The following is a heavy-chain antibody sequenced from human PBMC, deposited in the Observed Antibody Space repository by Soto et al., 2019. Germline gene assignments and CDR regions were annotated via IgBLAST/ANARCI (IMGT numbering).Heavy chain of an antibody. CDR2: INPSGGST. CDR1: GYTFTSYY. V-gene: IGHV1-46*01. CDR3: AREYSYDTSGLRWDAFDI. Sequence: ASVKVSCKASGYTFTSYYMHWVRQAPGQGLEWMGIINPSGGSTSYAQKFQGRVTMTRDTSTSTVNMALRSLRSEDTAVYYCAREYSYDTSGLRWDAFDIWGQGTLVTVSS. D-gene: IGHD3-22*01. J-gene: IGHJ3*02.